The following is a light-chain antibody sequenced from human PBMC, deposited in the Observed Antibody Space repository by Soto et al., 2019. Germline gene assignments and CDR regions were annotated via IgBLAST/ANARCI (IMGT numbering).Light chain of an antibody. CDR2: EVT. CDR1: TSNIGAYNY. V-gene: IGLV2-8*01. CDR3: SSYGGRNNFVV. Sequence: QSVLTQPPSASGSPGQSVTISCTGSTSNIGAYNYVSWYQQHPGKAPKLVIFEVTKRPSGVPDRFSGSKSGNTASLTVSGLHTDDEAIYYCSSYGGRNNFVVFGGGTKVTVL. J-gene: IGLJ2*01.